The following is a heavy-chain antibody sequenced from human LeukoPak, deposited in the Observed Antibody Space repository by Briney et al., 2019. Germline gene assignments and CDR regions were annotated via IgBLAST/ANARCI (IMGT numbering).Heavy chain of an antibody. CDR2: IYSGGST. V-gene: IGHV3-53*01. J-gene: IGHJ3*02. CDR1: GFTFSSYA. CDR3: ARGTFGAFDI. D-gene: IGHD3-10*01. Sequence: GGSLRLSCAASGFTFSSYAMSWVRQAPGKGLEWVSVIYSGGSTYYADSVKGRFTISRDNSKNTLYLQMNSLRAEDTAVYYCARGTFGAFDIWGQGTMVTVSS.